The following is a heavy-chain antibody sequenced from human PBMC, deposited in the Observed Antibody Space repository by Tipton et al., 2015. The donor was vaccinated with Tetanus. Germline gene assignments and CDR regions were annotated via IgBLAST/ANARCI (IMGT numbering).Heavy chain of an antibody. D-gene: IGHD5-12*01. CDR1: GGSISSYY. Sequence: LRLSCTVSGGSISSYYWSWIRQPPGKGLEWIGYIYYSGSTNYNPSLKSRVTISVDTSKNQFSLKLSSVTAAGTAVYYCARVGFGYSGYHFYGYWGQGTLVPVSS. CDR2: IYYSGST. J-gene: IGHJ4*02. CDR3: ARVGFGYSGYHFYGY. V-gene: IGHV4-59*01.